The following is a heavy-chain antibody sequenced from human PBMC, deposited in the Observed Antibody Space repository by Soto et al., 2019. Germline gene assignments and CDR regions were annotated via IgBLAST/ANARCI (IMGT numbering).Heavy chain of an antibody. Sequence: EVQLVESGGGLVQPGGSLRLSCEASGFTFRNYDMHWVRQGTGKGLEWVSGISAAGDPDYADSVEGRFTISRENAQNSFFLQMISLRVGDTAVDYCARTDRDFYGLDVWGQGTAVIVSS. CDR3: ARTDRDFYGLDV. CDR1: GFTFRNYD. CDR2: ISAAGDP. V-gene: IGHV3-13*05. J-gene: IGHJ6*02.